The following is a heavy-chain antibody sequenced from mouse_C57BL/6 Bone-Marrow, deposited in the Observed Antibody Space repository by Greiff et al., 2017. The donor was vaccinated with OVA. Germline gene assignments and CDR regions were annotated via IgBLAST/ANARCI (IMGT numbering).Heavy chain of an antibody. J-gene: IGHJ3*01. V-gene: IGHV1-9*01. D-gene: IGHD2-4*01. CDR2: ILPGSGST. CDR3: APRPIYYDYDVSWFAY. Sequence: VQLQQSGAELMKPGASVKLSCKATGYTFTGYWIEWVKQRPGHGLEWIGEILPGSGSTNYNEKFKGKATFTADTSSNTAYMQLSSLTTEDSAIYYCAPRPIYYDYDVSWFAYWGQGTLVTVSA. CDR1: GYTFTGYW.